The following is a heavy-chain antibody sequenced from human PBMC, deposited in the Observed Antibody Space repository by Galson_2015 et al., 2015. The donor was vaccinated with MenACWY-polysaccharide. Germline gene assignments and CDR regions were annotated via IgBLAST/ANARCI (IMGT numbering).Heavy chain of an antibody. J-gene: IGHJ4*02. Sequence: SLRLSCAASGSSFSDYHMNWVRQAPGKGLEWISIISSSASYIYYADSVKGRFTISRDNAKNSLYLQMNSPRAEDTAIYYCARDTGGSDYWGQGTLVTVSS. D-gene: IGHD3-16*01. CDR1: GSSFSDYH. V-gene: IGHV3-21*01. CDR3: ARDTGGSDY. CDR2: ISSSASYI.